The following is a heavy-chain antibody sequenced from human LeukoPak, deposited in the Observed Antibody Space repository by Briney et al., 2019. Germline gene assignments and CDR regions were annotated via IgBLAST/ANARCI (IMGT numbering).Heavy chain of an antibody. CDR3: ARDEDIVVVPAAPDY. CDR2: ISYDGSNK. Sequence: GGSLRLFCAASGFTFSSYAMHWVRQAPGKGLEWVAVISYDGSNKYYADSVKGRFTISRDNSKNTLYLQMNSLRAEDTAVYYCARDEDIVVVPAAPDYWGQGTLVTVSS. D-gene: IGHD2-2*01. J-gene: IGHJ4*02. CDR1: GFTFSSYA. V-gene: IGHV3-30*04.